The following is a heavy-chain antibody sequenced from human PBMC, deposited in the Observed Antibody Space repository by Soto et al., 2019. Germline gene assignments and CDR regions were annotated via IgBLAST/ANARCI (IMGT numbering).Heavy chain of an antibody. D-gene: IGHD4-17*01. V-gene: IGHV1-46*01. CDR3: ARDLGDYGGNVNWYFDL. Sequence: GASVKVSCKASGYTFTSYYMHWVRQAPGQGLEWMGIINPSGGSTSYAQKFQGRVTMTRDTSTSTVYMELSSLRSEDTAVYYCARDLGDYGGNVNWYFDLWGRGTLVTV. J-gene: IGHJ2*01. CDR1: GYTFTSYY. CDR2: INPSGGST.